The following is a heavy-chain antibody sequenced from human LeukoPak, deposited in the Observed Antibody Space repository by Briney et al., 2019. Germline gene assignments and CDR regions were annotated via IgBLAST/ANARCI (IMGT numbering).Heavy chain of an antibody. CDR1: GYTFTGYY. D-gene: IGHD2-2*02. V-gene: IGHV1-2*02. CDR2: INPNSGGT. Sequence: ASVKVSCKASGYTFTGYYMHWVRQAPGQGLEWMGWINPNSGGTNYAQKFQGRVTMTRDTSISTAYMELSRLRSDDTAVYYCARGGVQVVPAAIHWFDPWGQGTLATVSS. J-gene: IGHJ5*02. CDR3: ARGGVQVVPAAIHWFDP.